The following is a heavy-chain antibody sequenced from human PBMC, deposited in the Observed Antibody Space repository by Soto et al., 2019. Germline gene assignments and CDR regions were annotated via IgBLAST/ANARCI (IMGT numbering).Heavy chain of an antibody. V-gene: IGHV4-4*07. D-gene: IGHD2-8*02. J-gene: IGHJ4*02. CDR1: GASITGSSY. CDR2: FSLSGTT. Sequence: ASETLSLTCTVSGASITGSSYWSLVRQPAGKGLEWIGRFSLSGTTNYNPSLRSRVTMSADVSKNQFSLRLTSVTAADTALYYCARGMTPPGAPAWYYFDSWGQGTLVTVSS. CDR3: ARGMTPPGAPAWYYFDS.